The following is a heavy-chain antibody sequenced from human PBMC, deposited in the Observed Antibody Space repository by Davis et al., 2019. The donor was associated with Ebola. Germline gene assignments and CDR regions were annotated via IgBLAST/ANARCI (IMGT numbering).Heavy chain of an antibody. CDR2: INPNSGGT. J-gene: IGHJ6*02. CDR3: ARDQGTTIFGYGMDV. Sequence: AASVKVSCKASGYTFTGFYIHWARQAPGQGLEWMGWINPNSGGTNYAQKFQGWVTMTRDTSISTAYMELSRLRSDDTAVYYCARDQGTTIFGYGMDVWGQGTTVTVSS. D-gene: IGHD3-3*01. CDR1: GYTFTGFY. V-gene: IGHV1-2*04.